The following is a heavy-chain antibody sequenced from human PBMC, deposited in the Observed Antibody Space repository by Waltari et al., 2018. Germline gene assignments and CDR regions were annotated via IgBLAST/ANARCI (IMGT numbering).Heavy chain of an antibody. CDR2: IYYSGST. D-gene: IGHD3-3*01. J-gene: IGHJ1*01. Sequence: QVQLQESGPGLVKPSETLSLTCTVSGGSISSYYWSWIRQFPGRGLEWIGYIYYSGSTNYNPSLKSRVTISLDRSKNQFSLKLRSVTAEDTAVYYCARVRTIFGVVPRAEYFQHWGQGTLVTVSS. V-gene: IGHV4-59*01. CDR3: ARVRTIFGVVPRAEYFQH. CDR1: GGSISSYY.